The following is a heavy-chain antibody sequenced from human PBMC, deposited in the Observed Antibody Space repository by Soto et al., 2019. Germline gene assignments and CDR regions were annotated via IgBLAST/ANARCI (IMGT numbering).Heavy chain of an antibody. V-gene: IGHV3-21*01. CDR2: ISSSSSYI. J-gene: IGHJ3*02. CDR3: ARDTVIITAFDI. CDR1: GFTFSSYS. D-gene: IGHD3-22*01. Sequence: PGGSLRLSCAASGFTFSSYSMNWVRQAPGKGLEWVSSISSSSSYIYYADSVKGRFTISRDNAKNSLYLQMNSLRAEDTAVYYCARDTVIITAFDIWGQGTMVTVSS.